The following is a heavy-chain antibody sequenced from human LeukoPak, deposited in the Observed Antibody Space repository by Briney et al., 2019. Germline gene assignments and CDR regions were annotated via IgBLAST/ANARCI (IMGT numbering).Heavy chain of an antibody. Sequence: GGSLRLSCAASGFTFSIYAMSWVRQAPGKGLEWVSGISWNSGSIGYADSVKGRFTISRDNAKNSLYLQMNSLRAEDMALYYCAKDSSGFFDYWGQGTLVTVSS. CDR1: GFTFSIYA. D-gene: IGHD6-19*01. CDR2: ISWNSGSI. V-gene: IGHV3-9*03. J-gene: IGHJ4*02. CDR3: AKDSSGFFDY.